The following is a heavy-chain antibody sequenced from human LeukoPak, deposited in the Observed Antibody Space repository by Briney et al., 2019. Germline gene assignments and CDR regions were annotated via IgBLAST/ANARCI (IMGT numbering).Heavy chain of an antibody. Sequence: SETLSLTFTVSGGSISSYYWSWIRQPPGKGLEWIGYIYYSGSTNYNPSLKSRVTISIDTSKNQFSLKLSSVTAADTAVYYCASAQRGYYYYYMDVWGKGTTVTISS. CDR1: GGSISSYY. CDR3: ASAQRGYYYYYMDV. D-gene: IGHD1-1*01. CDR2: IYYSGST. V-gene: IGHV4-59*01. J-gene: IGHJ6*03.